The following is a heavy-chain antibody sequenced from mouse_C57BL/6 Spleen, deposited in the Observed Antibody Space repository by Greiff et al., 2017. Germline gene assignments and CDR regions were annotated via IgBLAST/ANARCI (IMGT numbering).Heavy chain of an antibody. J-gene: IGHJ4*01. Sequence: EVKLVESVAELVRPGASVKLSCTASGFNIKNSYMHWVKQRPDQGLEWIGRIDPANGNTNYDPKFQGKATITADTASNTAYLQLSSLSSEDTAIYYCARGLNAMDYWGQGTSVTVSS. CDR3: ARGLNAMDY. V-gene: IGHV14-3*01. CDR2: IDPANGNT. CDR1: GFNIKNSY. D-gene: IGHD2-4*01.